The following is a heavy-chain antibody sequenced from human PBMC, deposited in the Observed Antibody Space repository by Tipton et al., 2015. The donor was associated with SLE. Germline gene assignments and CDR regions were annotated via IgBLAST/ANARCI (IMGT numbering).Heavy chain of an antibody. V-gene: IGHV4-38-2*01. D-gene: IGHD3-22*01. CDR1: GYSISGAYY. J-gene: IGHJ3*01. CDR2: IYHSGST. CDR3: ARGVAYYFDSGAFDV. Sequence: TLSLTCAVSGYSISGAYYWGWIRQPPGKGLEWIGSIYHSGSTYYNPSLESRVTISLSTSKNQLSLELSSVTAADTAVYYCARGVAYYFDSGAFDVWGQGTMVTVSS.